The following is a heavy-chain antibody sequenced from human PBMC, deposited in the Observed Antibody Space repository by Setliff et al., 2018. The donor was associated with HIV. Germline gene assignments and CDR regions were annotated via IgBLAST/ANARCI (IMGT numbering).Heavy chain of an antibody. J-gene: IGHJ4*02. CDR1: GYSFTNYW. D-gene: IGHD1-26*01. CDR2: IYPGGSDT. V-gene: IGHV5-51*01. Sequence: GESLKISCKASGYSFTNYWIGWVRQMPAKRPEWMGIIYPGGSDTRYSPSFQGQVTMSADKSINTAYLQWSSLKASDTAVYFCARRDSGSYYGRLEYWGQGTLVTVSS. CDR3: ARRDSGSYYGRLEY.